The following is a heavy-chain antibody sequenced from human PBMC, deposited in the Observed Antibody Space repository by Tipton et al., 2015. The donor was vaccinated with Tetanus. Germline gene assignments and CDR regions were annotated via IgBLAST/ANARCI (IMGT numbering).Heavy chain of an antibody. CDR3: AASVVGWFDP. D-gene: IGHD2-2*01. V-gene: IGHV4-34*01. Sequence: TLSLTCAVHGGSFSDYFWSWIRQSPGKGLEWIGEINYTGSTKYNPSLKSRVTMSVDTSKKQISLQLKSVTAADTAVYYCAASVVGWFDPWGQGARVTVSS. CDR1: GGSFSDYF. J-gene: IGHJ5*02. CDR2: INYTGST.